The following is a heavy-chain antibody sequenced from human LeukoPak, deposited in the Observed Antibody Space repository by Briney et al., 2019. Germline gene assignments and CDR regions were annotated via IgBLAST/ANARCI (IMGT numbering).Heavy chain of an antibody. Sequence: SETLSLTCTVSGGSISSYYWSWIRQPPGKGLEWIGYIYYSGSTNYNPSLKSRVTISVDTSKNQFSLKLSSVTAADTAVYYCAREKGLTWFDPWGQGTLVTVSS. CDR1: GGSISSYY. CDR3: AREKGLTWFDP. D-gene: IGHD1-20*01. V-gene: IGHV4-59*12. J-gene: IGHJ5*02. CDR2: IYYSGST.